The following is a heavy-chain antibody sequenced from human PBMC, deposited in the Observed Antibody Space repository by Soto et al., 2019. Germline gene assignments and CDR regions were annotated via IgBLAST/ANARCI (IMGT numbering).Heavy chain of an antibody. Sequence: QVQLVQSGAEVKKPGASVKVSCKASGYNFTSYGISWVRQAPGQGLEWMGWISADNGNTNYAQKLQGRVTMTTVTSTSTAYLELRSLRSDDTAVYYCARDRGYCSGGSCVFDYWGQGTLVTVSS. CDR2: ISADNGNT. V-gene: IGHV1-18*01. D-gene: IGHD2-15*01. CDR3: ARDRGYCSGGSCVFDY. CDR1: GYNFTSYG. J-gene: IGHJ4*02.